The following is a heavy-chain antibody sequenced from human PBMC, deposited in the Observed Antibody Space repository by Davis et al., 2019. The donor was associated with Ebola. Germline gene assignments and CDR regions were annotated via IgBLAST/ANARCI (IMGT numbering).Heavy chain of an antibody. V-gene: IGHV3-23*01. J-gene: IGHJ3*02. CDR3: VKDSNNIWFDI. CDR2: FGTGGDT. D-gene: IGHD1/OR15-1a*01. Sequence: GESLKISCAASGFTFSTYTMNWVRQAPGKGLEWVSTFGTGGDTYYADSVKGRFAISRDNSRGTLYLQMNSLRVEDSAIYYCVKDSNNIWFDIWDQGTLVTISS. CDR1: GFTFSTYT.